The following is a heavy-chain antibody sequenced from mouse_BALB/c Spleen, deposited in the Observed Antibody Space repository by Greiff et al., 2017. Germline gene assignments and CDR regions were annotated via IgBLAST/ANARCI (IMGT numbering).Heavy chain of an antibody. CDR3: ASYTMITTGYAMDY. J-gene: IGHJ4*01. CDR1: GFSLTSYG. Sequence: VMLVESGPGLVQPSQSLSITCTVSGFSLTSYGVHWVRQSPGKGLEWLGVIWSGGSTDYNAAFISRLSISKDNSKSQVFFKMNSLQANDTAIYYCASYTMITTGYAMDYWGQGTSVTVSS. CDR2: IWSGGST. D-gene: IGHD2-4*01. V-gene: IGHV2-2*02.